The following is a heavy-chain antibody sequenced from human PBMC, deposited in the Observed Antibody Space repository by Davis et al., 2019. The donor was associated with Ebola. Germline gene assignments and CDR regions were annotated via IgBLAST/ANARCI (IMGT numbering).Heavy chain of an antibody. CDR3: ARDSGSYLVIFDY. J-gene: IGHJ4*02. Sequence: AASVKVSCKASGYTFTGYYMHWVRQAPGQGLEWMGRINPNSGGTNYAQKFQGRVTMTRDTSISTAYMELSRLRSDDTVVYYCARDSGSYLVIFDYWGQGTLVTVSS. V-gene: IGHV1-2*05. CDR1: GYTFTGYY. D-gene: IGHD1-26*01. CDR2: INPNSGGT.